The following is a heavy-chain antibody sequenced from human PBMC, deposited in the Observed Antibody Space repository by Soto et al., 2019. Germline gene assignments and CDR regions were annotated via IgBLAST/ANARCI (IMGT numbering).Heavy chain of an antibody. CDR3: ARENYYTSGRGAFDI. J-gene: IGHJ3*02. CDR2: IYSGGNT. V-gene: IGHV3-66*01. D-gene: IGHD3-10*01. CDR1: GFTVSSNY. Sequence: VQLVESGGGLVQPGGSLRLSCAASGFTVSSNYMSWVRQAPGKGLEWVSVIYSGGNTYYADSVKGRFTISRDNSKNTLYLQMNSLRAEDTAVYFCARENYYTSGRGAFDIWGQGTMVTVAS.